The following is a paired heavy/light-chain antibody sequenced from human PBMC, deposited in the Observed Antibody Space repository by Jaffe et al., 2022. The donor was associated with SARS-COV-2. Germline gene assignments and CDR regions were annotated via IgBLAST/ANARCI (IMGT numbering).Heavy chain of an antibody. D-gene: IGHD2-15*01. CDR2: FYFGGGT. Sequence: LQLQESGPGLVKPSETLSLTCTVSGDSISSSTYYWAWIRQPPGKGLEWIGSFYFGGGTYFNSSLKSRVTISVDTSKNQFSLKLNSVTASDTAVYYCAREIETVELVAVTTYFDYWGQGTLVTVSS. CDR3: AREIETVELVAVTTYFDY. V-gene: IGHV4-39*02. CDR1: GDSISSSTYY. J-gene: IGHJ4*02.
Light chain of an antibody. J-gene: IGLJ3*02. CDR2: EGI. CDR3: CSYAGRV. Sequence: QSALTQPASVSGSPGQSITISCTGVNNNVGTYNLVSWYQHHPGEAPKLIIYEGIKRPSGVSNRFSGSKSANTASLTISGLQAEDEADYYCCSYAGRVFGGGTKLTVL. CDR1: NNNVGTYNL. V-gene: IGLV2-23*01.